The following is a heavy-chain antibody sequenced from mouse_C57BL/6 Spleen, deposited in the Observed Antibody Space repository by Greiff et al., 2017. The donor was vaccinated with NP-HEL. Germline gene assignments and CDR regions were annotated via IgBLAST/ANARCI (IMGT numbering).Heavy chain of an antibody. Sequence: VQLQQSGAELVKPGASVKLSCTASGFNIKDYYMHWVKQRTEQGLEWIGRIDPEDGETKYAPKFKGKATITADTSSNTAYLQLISLTSEDTAVDYCARIDDYGDGGFAYWGQGTLVTFSA. J-gene: IGHJ3*01. V-gene: IGHV14-2*01. CDR3: ARIDDYGDGGFAY. CDR2: IDPEDGET. CDR1: GFNIKDYY. D-gene: IGHD2-4*01.